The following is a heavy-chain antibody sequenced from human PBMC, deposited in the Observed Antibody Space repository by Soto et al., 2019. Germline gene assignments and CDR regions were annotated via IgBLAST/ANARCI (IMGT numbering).Heavy chain of an antibody. CDR3: VREFGDLQDVGSGPDQ. CDR2: VFHSGTT. Sequence: LSTLSLTSSVSGYPIDSGEDWGWSRRPPGKGLEWIGSVFHSGTTYSNPSLKTGLTISVDTSKNEISLDRNAVTAADTAVNYCVREFGDLQDVGSGPDQWRQGVAVTVSS. V-gene: IGHV4-38-2*02. D-gene: IGHD3-3*01. CDR1: GYPIDSGED. J-gene: IGHJ5*02.